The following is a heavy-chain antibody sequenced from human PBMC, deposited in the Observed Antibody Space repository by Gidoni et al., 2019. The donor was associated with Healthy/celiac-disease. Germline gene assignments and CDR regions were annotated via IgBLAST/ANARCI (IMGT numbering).Heavy chain of an antibody. D-gene: IGHD2-2*01. J-gene: IGHJ6*02. Sequence: QLQLQESGPRLVKPSETLSLTCPVSGCSISRSIYDWGWTRQPPGKGLEWIGSIYYSGSTYYNPSLKSRVTISVDTSKNQFSLKLSSVTAADTAVYYCARLSIVVVPAAYGMDVWGQGTTVTVSS. V-gene: IGHV4-39*01. CDR2: IYYSGST. CDR3: ARLSIVVVPAAYGMDV. CDR1: GCSISRSIYD.